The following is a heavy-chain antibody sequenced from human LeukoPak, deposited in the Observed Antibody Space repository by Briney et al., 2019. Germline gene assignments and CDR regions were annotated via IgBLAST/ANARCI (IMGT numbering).Heavy chain of an antibody. CDR1: GYTFTTYG. Sequence: AASVKVSCKASGYTFTTYGITWVRQAPGQGPEWMGWISAYNNNTNYAQKLQGRVTMTTDTSTSTAYMEVRSLRSDDTAIYYCARSLGGTDAFDIWGQGTMVTVSS. V-gene: IGHV1-18*01. J-gene: IGHJ3*02. CDR2: ISAYNNNT. D-gene: IGHD1-26*01. CDR3: ARSLGGTDAFDI.